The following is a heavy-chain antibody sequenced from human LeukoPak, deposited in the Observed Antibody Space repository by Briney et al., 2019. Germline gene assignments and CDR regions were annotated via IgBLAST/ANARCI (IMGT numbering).Heavy chain of an antibody. CDR1: GFTFSSYS. CDR2: ISSSSSYI. CDR3: ARGGERDAFDI. J-gene: IGHJ3*02. D-gene: IGHD1-26*01. Sequence: GGSLRLSCAASGFTFSSYSMNWVRQAPGKGLEWVSSISSSSSYIYYADSVKGRFTISRDNAKNSLYLQMNSLRAEDTAVYYCARGGERDAFDIWGQGTMVTVSS. V-gene: IGHV3-21*01.